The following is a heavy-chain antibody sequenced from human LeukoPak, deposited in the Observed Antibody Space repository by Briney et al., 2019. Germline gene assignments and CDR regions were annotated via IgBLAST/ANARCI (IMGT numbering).Heavy chain of an antibody. CDR3: ARDFTTDHIWGSYPLDY. J-gene: IGHJ4*02. Sequence: GASVKVSCKASGYTFTGYDMHWVRQAPGQGLEWMGVINPVGGSTVYAQKFQGRVTMTRDTSTSTVYMELSSLRSEDTAMYYCARDFTTDHIWGSYPLDYWGQGTLVSVSS. CDR1: GYTFTGYD. D-gene: IGHD3-16*02. CDR2: INPVGGST. V-gene: IGHV1-46*01.